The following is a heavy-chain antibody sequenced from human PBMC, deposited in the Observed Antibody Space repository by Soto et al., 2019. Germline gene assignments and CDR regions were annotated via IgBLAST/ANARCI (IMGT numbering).Heavy chain of an antibody. J-gene: IGHJ4*02. CDR2: IRSKPNSYAT. Sequence: EVQLVESGGGLVQPGGSLKLSCAASGFTFSGSTLHWVRQASGKGLEWVGHIRSKPNSYATSYAVSVKGRFTISRDDSKNTAYLQMNSLKTEDTAVYYCARGFYDFWSGPTKGLDYWGQGTVVTVSS. D-gene: IGHD3-3*01. CDR3: ARGFYDFWSGPTKGLDY. CDR1: GFTFSGST. V-gene: IGHV3-73*02.